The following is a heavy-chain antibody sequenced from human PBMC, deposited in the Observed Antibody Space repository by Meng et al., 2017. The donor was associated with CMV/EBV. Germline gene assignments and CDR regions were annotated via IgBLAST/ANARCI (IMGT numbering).Heavy chain of an antibody. V-gene: IGHV4-38-2*02. CDR3: AREWGGIVVVPAAMGIDY. CDR1: GYSISSGYY. CDR2: IYHSGST. J-gene: IGHJ4*02. D-gene: IGHD2-2*01. Sequence: SETLSLTCTVSGYSISSGYYWGWIRQPPGKGLEWIGSIYHSGSTYYNPSLKSRVTISVETSKNQFSLKLSSVTAADTAVYYCAREWGGIVVVPAAMGIDYWGQGTLVTVSS.